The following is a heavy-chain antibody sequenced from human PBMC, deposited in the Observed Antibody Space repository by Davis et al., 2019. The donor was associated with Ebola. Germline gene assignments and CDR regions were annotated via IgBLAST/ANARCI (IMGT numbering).Heavy chain of an antibody. Sequence: ASVKVSCKASGYSFTSYGISWVRQAPGQGLEWMGWISAYNGNTNYAQKLQGRVTMTTDTSTSTAYMELRSLRSDDTAVYYCARGLEVVVAALYYYGMDVWGQGTTVTVSS. CDR2: ISAYNGNT. CDR1: GYSFTSYG. D-gene: IGHD2-15*01. V-gene: IGHV1-18*01. CDR3: ARGLEVVVAALYYYGMDV. J-gene: IGHJ6*02.